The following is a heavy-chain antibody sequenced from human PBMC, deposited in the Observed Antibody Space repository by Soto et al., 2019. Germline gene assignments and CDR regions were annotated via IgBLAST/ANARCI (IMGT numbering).Heavy chain of an antibody. CDR1: GFTFSSYG. CDR2: ISYDGSTE. V-gene: IGHV3-30*03. J-gene: IGHJ4*02. D-gene: IGHD3-22*01. CDR3: ARDFRDYYDSSGLDY. Sequence: PGGSLRLSCAASGFTFSSYGMNWVRQAPGKGLEWLALISYDGSTEYYADSVKGRFTISRDNSKNLLYLEMNSLRAEDTAVYYCARDFRDYYDSSGLDYWGQGTLVTVSS.